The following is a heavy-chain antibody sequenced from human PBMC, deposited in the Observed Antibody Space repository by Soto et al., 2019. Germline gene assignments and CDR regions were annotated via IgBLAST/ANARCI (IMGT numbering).Heavy chain of an antibody. CDR3: ARLAAAIQLFFDY. CDR1: GGSISSGGYY. Sequence: QVQLQESGPGLVKPSQTLSLTCTVSGGSISSGGYYWSWIRQHPGKGLEWIGYIYYSGSTYYNPSLKSRVTIAVDTSKNQFSLKLSSVTAADTAVYYCARLAAAIQLFFDYWGQGTLVTVSS. D-gene: IGHD5-18*01. V-gene: IGHV4-31*03. J-gene: IGHJ4*02. CDR2: IYYSGST.